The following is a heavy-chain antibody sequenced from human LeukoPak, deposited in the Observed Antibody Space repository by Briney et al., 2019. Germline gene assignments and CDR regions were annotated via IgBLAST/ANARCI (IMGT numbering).Heavy chain of an antibody. Sequence: SETRSLTWTVAGGSISSYYWSWIRHPAGKGLEWIGRIYTSGSTNYNPSLKSRVTMSVDTSKNQFSLKLSSVTAADTAVYYCARDVVLGVRGVTDAFDIWGQGTMVTVSS. V-gene: IGHV4-4*07. J-gene: IGHJ3*02. CDR1: GGSISSYY. D-gene: IGHD3-10*01. CDR2: IYTSGST. CDR3: ARDVVLGVRGVTDAFDI.